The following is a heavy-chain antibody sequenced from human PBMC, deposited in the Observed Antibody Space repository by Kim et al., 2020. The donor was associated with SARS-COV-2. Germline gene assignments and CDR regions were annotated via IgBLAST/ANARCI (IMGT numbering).Heavy chain of an antibody. J-gene: IGHJ4*02. Sequence: GGSLRLSCTASGFALSNYDMHWVRQSSGKGLEWVSVISAADDTIYSDSVEGRFTVSREDAKNSLYLQMNSLRADDTAVYYCARALGKSSLYEYWGQGAL. CDR2: ISAADDT. CDR1: GFALSNYD. CDR3: ARALGKSSLYEY. D-gene: IGHD1-26*01. V-gene: IGHV3-13*01.